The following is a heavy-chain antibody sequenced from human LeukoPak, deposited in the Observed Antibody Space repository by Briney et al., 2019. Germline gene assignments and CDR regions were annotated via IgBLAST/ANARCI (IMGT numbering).Heavy chain of an antibody. J-gene: IGHJ4*02. V-gene: IGHV4-34*01. CDR3: ARGDLMDFDY. D-gene: IGHD5-24*01. CDR2: INHSGST. Sequence: PSETLSLTCAVYGGSFSGYYWSWIRQPPGKGLEWIGEINHSGSTNYNPSLKSRVTISVDTSKNQFSLKLSSVTVADTAVYYCARGDLMDFDYWGQGTLVTVSS. CDR1: GGSFSGYY.